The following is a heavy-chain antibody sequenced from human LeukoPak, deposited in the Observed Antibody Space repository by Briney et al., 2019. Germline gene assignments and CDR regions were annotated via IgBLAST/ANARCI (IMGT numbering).Heavy chain of an antibody. Sequence: PGGSLRLSCVATEFTFSNYWIHWVRQAPGKGLVWVSRIRGDGIVTNYADSVEGRFTVSRDNAKNTVHLQMNSLRDDDTAVYYCARASPADFSLWGRGTLVTVSS. J-gene: IGHJ2*01. CDR1: EFTFSNYW. CDR3: ARASPADFSL. V-gene: IGHV3-74*01. CDR2: IRGDGIVT.